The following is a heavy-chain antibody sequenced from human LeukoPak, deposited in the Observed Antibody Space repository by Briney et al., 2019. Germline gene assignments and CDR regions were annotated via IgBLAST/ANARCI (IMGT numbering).Heavy chain of an antibody. CDR3: AREDYTAVTGTLDY. Sequence: GGSLRLSCAASGFTFSNYWMHWVRHAPGKGLLGVSRLNSDGSITSYADSVKGRFTISRDNAKNTLYLQMNSLRVEDTAVYYCAREDYTAVTGTLDYWGQGTLVTVSS. CDR1: GFTFSNYW. D-gene: IGHD6-19*01. V-gene: IGHV3-74*01. J-gene: IGHJ4*02. CDR2: LNSDGSIT.